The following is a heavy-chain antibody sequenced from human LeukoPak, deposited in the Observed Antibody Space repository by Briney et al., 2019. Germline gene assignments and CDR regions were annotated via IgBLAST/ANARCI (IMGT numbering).Heavy chain of an antibody. D-gene: IGHD1-20*01. CDR3: ARQAPRYNWNDINEYFFDY. J-gene: IGHJ4*02. Sequence: GESLKISCKGSGYSFTSYWIGWVRQMPGKGLEWMGIIYPGDSDTRYSPSFQGQVTISADKSISTAYLQWSSLKASDTATYYCARQAPRYNWNDINEYFFDYWGQGTLVTVSS. CDR2: IYPGDSDT. CDR1: GYSFTSYW. V-gene: IGHV5-51*01.